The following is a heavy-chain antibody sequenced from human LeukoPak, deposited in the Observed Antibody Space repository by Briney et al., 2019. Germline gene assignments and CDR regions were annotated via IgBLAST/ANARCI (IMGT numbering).Heavy chain of an antibody. J-gene: IGHJ4*02. CDR3: ARVGGHCTSTSCPPPDY. CDR2: IDSSSRYI. V-gene: IGHV3-21*01. CDR1: GFTFSNYW. Sequence: NPGGSLRLSCTASGFTFSNYWMSWVRQAPGKGLEWVSFIDSSSRYIYQADSVKGRFTISRDNAKSSVFLQMNSLRAEDTAVYYCARVGGHCTSTSCPPPDYWGQGTLVTVSS. D-gene: IGHD2-2*01.